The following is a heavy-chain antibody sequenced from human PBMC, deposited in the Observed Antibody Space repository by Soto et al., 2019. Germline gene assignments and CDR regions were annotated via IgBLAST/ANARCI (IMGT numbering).Heavy chain of an antibody. Sequence: GASVKVSCKASGYTFTSYYMHWVRQAPGQGLEWMGIINPSSGSTSHAQKLQGRVTMTTDTSTSTAYMELRSLRSDDTAVYYCARGVGSGTYYNQYNWFDPWGQGTLVTVSS. CDR3: ARGVGSGTYYNQYNWFDP. J-gene: IGHJ5*02. V-gene: IGHV1-46*01. D-gene: IGHD3-10*01. CDR2: INPSSGST. CDR1: GYTFTSYY.